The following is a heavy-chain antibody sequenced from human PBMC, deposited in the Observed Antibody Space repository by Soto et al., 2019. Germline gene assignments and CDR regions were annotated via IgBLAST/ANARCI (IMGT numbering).Heavy chain of an antibody. CDR3: ARGTVTSGRWFGP. D-gene: IGHD4-17*01. CDR2: ISTFNGNT. V-gene: IGHV1-18*04. Sequence: QVHLVQCGTEVKEPGASVKVSCKASASTFTGYTINWVRQAPGQGLEWMGRISTFNGNTKYAGNFEGRVTMTTNTSTTTAYMELTRLTFDDTAVYFCARGTVTSGRWFGPWGQGTLVSVSS. J-gene: IGHJ5*02. CDR1: ASTFTGYT.